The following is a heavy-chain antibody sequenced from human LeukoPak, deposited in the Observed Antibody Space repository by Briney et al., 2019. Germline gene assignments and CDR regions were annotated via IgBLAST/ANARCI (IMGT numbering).Heavy chain of an antibody. CDR3: AKLATRLATRPNFDY. V-gene: IGHV3-23*01. J-gene: IGHJ4*02. CDR2: ISGSGSST. D-gene: IGHD6-6*01. CDR1: GFTFNNYA. Sequence: GGSLRLFCAASGFTFNNYAMTWVRQAPGKGLEWVSAISGSGSSTYYADSVKGRFTISRDNSKNSLYLQMDSLRADDTAVYYCAKLATRLATRPNFDYWGLGTLVAVSS.